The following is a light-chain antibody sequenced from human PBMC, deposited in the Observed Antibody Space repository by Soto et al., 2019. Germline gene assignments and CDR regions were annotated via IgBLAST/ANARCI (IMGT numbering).Light chain of an antibody. CDR1: NSNIGAGYD. CDR3: QSFDSSLRGV. Sequence: QSVLTQPPSVSGAPGQRVTISCTGSNSNIGAGYDVHWYQQLPGTAPKLLIYGNNNRPSGVPDRFSGSKSGTSASLAITGLQAEDEADYYCQSFDSSLRGVFGGVTKLTVL. CDR2: GNN. J-gene: IGLJ2*01. V-gene: IGLV1-40*01.